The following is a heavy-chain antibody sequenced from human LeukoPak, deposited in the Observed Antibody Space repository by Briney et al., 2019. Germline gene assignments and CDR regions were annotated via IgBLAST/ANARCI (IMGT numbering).Heavy chain of an antibody. V-gene: IGHV1-46*01. CDR3: ARDSGDWTVDY. D-gene: IGHD2-21*02. CDR1: GYTFTRYY. CDR2: INPSGGTT. J-gene: IGHJ4*02. Sequence: ASVKVSCKASGYTFTRYYMHWVRPAPGQGLEWMGIINPSGGTTNYAQKFQGRGTMTRDTSTSTDYLELTSLRSEDTAVYYCARDSGDWTVDYWGQGTLVTVSS.